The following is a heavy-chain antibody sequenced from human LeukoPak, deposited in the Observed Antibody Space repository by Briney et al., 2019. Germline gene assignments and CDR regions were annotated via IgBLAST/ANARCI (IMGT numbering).Heavy chain of an antibody. V-gene: IGHV4-4*07. J-gene: IGHJ5*02. CDR2: IYTRGAT. CDR1: GGSISSDY. CDR3: ARLVGSSWFDP. D-gene: IGHD2-15*01. Sequence: PETLSLTCNVSGGSISSDYWSWIRQPAGKGLEWIGRIYTRGATIYNPSLKSRVTMSVDTSKNQFSLKLRSVTAADTAVYYCARLVGSSWFDPWGQGTLVTVSS.